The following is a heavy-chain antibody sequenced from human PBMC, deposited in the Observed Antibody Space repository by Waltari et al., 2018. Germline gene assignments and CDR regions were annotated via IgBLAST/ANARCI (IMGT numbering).Heavy chain of an antibody. Sequence: EVQLVESGGGLVQPGRSLSLSCAASGFTFDDYAMHWVRQAPGKGLEWVSGISWNSGSIGYADSVKGRFTISRDNAKNSLYLQMNSLRAEDTALYYCAKDRVAAMRAFDIWGQGTMVTVSS. J-gene: IGHJ3*02. CDR2: ISWNSGSI. D-gene: IGHD6-25*01. CDR3: AKDRVAAMRAFDI. V-gene: IGHV3-9*01. CDR1: GFTFDDYA.